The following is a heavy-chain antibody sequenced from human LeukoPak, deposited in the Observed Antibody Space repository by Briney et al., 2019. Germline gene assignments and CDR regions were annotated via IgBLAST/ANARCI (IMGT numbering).Heavy chain of an antibody. D-gene: IGHD6-13*01. Sequence: ASVKVSCKASGYTFTGYYMHWVRQAPGQGLEWMGWINPNSGGTNYAQKFQGRVTMTRDTSISTAYMELSRLRSDDTAVYYCARAFGAAAGNGFDYWGQGTLVTVSS. V-gene: IGHV1-2*02. CDR2: INPNSGGT. CDR3: ARAFGAAAGNGFDY. CDR1: GYTFTGYY. J-gene: IGHJ4*02.